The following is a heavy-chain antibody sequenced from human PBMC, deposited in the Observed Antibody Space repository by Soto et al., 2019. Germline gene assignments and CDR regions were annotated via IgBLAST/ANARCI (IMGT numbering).Heavy chain of an antibody. D-gene: IGHD6-13*01. V-gene: IGHV4-34*01. CDR3: ARGRRRAAAGRYYYYGMDV. J-gene: IGHJ6*02. CDR2: INHSGST. Sequence: SETLSLTCAVYGGSFSGYYWSWIRQPPGKGLEWIGEINHSGSTNYNPSLKSRVTISVDTSKNQFSLKLSSVTAADTAVYYCARGRRRAAAGRYYYYGMDVWGQGTTVTVSS. CDR1: GGSFSGYY.